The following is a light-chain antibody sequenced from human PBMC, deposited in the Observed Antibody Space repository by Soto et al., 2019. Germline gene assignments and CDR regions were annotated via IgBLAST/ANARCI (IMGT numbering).Light chain of an antibody. J-gene: IGKJ1*01. V-gene: IGKV3D-15*01. CDR2: DAS. CDR3: QQYNNWWT. Sequence: DIVLTQSPGTLSLSPGERATLSCRASQSVGGSYLAWYQQKPGQAPRLLIYDASNRATGIPARFSGSGSGTEFSLTISSLQSEDFAVYYCQQYNNWWTFGQGTKVDSK. CDR1: QSVGGSY.